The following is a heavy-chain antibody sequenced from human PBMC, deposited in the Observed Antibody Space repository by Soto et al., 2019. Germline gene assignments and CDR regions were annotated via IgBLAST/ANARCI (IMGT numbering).Heavy chain of an antibody. D-gene: IGHD6-19*01. Sequence: SQTLSLTCVISGDSVSSNSAAWNWIRLSPSRGLEWLARIYYRSRWYNDYAVSVRSRITVNPDTSKNQFSLQLTSVTPEDTAVYYCARPNGSYSSGYYYFDYWGQGTLVTVSS. J-gene: IGHJ4*02. CDR2: IYYRSRWYN. V-gene: IGHV6-1*01. CDR3: ARPNGSYSSGYYYFDY. CDR1: GDSVSSNSAA.